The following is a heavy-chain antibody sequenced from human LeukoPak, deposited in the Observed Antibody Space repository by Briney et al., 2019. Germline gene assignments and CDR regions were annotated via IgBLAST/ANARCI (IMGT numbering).Heavy chain of an antibody. CDR2: ISAYNGNT. CDR1: GYTFTSYG. CDR3: ARVWYSSGWYGWFDP. J-gene: IGHJ5*02. D-gene: IGHD6-19*01. V-gene: IGHV1-18*01. Sequence: GASVKVSCKASGYTFTSYGISWVRQAPGQGLEWMGWISAYNGNTNYAQKLQGRVTMTTDTSTSTAYMELRSLRSDDTAVYYCARVWYSSGWYGWFDPWGQGTLATVSS.